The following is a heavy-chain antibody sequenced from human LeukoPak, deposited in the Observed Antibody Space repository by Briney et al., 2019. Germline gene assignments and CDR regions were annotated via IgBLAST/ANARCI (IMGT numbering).Heavy chain of an antibody. Sequence: PSETLSLTCALYGGSFSGYYWSWIRQPPGKGLEWIGEINHSGSTNYNPSLKSRVTISVDTSKNQFSLKLSSVSAADTAVYYCASSYGSGPLDYWGQGTLVTVSS. J-gene: IGHJ4*02. CDR3: ASSYGSGPLDY. CDR2: INHSGST. D-gene: IGHD3-10*01. V-gene: IGHV4-34*01. CDR1: GGSFSGYY.